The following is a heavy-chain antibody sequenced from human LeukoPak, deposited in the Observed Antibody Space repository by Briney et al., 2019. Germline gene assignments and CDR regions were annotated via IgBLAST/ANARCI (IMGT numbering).Heavy chain of an antibody. Sequence: SETLSLTCTVSGGSIGSSSYYWGWLRQPPGKGLEWIGSIYYTGNTYYNASLKSRVTISVDTSKNQFSLKLTSVTAADTAVYYCARVYYSSSYDYWYFDLWGRGTLVTVSS. CDR1: GGSIGSSSYY. CDR3: ARVYYSSSYDYWYFDL. V-gene: IGHV4-39*07. D-gene: IGHD6-13*01. J-gene: IGHJ2*01. CDR2: IYYTGNT.